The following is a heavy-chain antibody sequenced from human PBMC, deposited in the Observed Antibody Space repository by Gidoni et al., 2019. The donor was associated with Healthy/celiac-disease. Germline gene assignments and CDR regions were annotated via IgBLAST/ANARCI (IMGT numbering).Heavy chain of an antibody. CDR3: AHRGGAPKWFDP. CDR2: IYWDDDK. CDR1: GFSLSNSGLG. V-gene: IGHV2-5*02. D-gene: IGHD3-16*01. Sequence: QITLKESGPTLVKPTQTLTLTCTFSGFSLSNSGLGVGWIRQPPGKALEWLALIYWDDDKRYSPSLKSRLTITKDTSKNQVVLTMTNMDHEDTATYYGAHRGGAPKWFDPWGQGTLVTVSS. J-gene: IGHJ5*02.